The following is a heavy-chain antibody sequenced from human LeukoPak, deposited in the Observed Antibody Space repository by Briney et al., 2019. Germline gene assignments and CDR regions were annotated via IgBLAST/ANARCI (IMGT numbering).Heavy chain of an antibody. Sequence: PSETLSLTCPVSGGSISSYYWSWIRQPPGKGLEWIGYIYYSGSTNYNPSLKSRVTISRDTSKNQFSLKLSSVTAADTAVYYCARDSMRTYYDFWSGYGADYFDYWGQGTLVTVSS. D-gene: IGHD3-3*01. CDR1: GGSISSYY. CDR2: IYYSGST. V-gene: IGHV4-59*01. J-gene: IGHJ4*02. CDR3: ARDSMRTYYDFWSGYGADYFDY.